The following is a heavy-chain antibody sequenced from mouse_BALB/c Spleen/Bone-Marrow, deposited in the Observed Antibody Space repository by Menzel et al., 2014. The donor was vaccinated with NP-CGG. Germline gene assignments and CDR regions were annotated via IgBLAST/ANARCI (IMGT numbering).Heavy chain of an antibody. CDR2: ISSGGSYT. V-gene: IGHV5-6-4*01. CDR3: TRDGKGNYDYAMDY. CDR1: GFTFSSYT. J-gene: IGHJ4*01. Sequence: EVHLVESGGGLAKPGGSLKLSCAASGFTFSSYTMSWVRQTPEKRLEWVATISSGGSYTYYPDSVKGRFTISRDNAKNTLYLQMSSLKSEDTAMYYCTRDGKGNYDYAMDYWGQGTSVTVSS. D-gene: IGHD2-1*01.